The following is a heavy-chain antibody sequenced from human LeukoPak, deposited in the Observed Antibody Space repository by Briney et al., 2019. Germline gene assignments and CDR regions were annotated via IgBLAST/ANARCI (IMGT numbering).Heavy chain of an antibody. CDR2: VYSSGST. CDR3: ARRLDIVVVPAPLENDAFDI. D-gene: IGHD2-2*03. V-gene: IGHV4-61*02. CDR1: GGSISSGSYY. J-gene: IGHJ3*02. Sequence: SQTLSLTCTVSGGSISSGSYYWSWIRQPAGKGPEWIGRVYSSGSTKYNPSLKSRVTISVDTSKNQFSLKLSSVTAADTAVYYCARRLDIVVVPAPLENDAFDIWGQGTMVTVSS.